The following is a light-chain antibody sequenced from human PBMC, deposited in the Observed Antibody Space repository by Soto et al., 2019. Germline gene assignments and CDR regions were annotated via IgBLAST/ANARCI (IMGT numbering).Light chain of an antibody. V-gene: IGKV3-15*01. CDR3: QQYDNSIYT. CDR1: QSVSSN. J-gene: IGKJ2*01. CDR2: GTP. Sequence: EIVMTQSPATLSVSPGERATLSCRASQSVSSNLAWYQQKPGQAPRLLIYGTPTRATGIPARFSGSGSATEFTLTISRLEPEDFAVYYCQQYDNSIYTFGQGTKLEIK.